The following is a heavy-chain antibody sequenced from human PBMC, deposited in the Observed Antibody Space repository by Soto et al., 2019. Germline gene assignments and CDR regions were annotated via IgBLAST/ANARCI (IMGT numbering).Heavy chain of an antibody. CDR1: GYTFTGYY. V-gene: IGHV1-2*04. Sequence: QVQLVQSGAEVKKPGASVKVSCKASGYTFTGYYMHWVRQAPGQGLEWMGWINPNSGGTNYAQKFQGWVTMTGDTSISTAYMELSRLRSDDTAVYYCARGCTIFGVVSPYDYWGQGTLVTVSS. J-gene: IGHJ4*02. D-gene: IGHD3-3*01. CDR2: INPNSGGT. CDR3: ARGCTIFGVVSPYDY.